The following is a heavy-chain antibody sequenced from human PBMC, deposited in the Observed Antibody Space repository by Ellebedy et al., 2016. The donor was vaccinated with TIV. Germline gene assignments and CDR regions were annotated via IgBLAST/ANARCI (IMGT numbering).Heavy chain of an antibody. J-gene: IGHJ6*02. Sequence: GESLKISCAASGFTFSSYWMSWARQAPGKGLEWVAKINQDGSETHYVDSVKGRFTISRDNVKKSLYLQMNSLRVEDTAVYYCARDGYYYSMDVWGQGTTVTVSS. CDR2: INQDGSET. CDR3: ARDGYYYSMDV. D-gene: IGHD3-22*01. CDR1: GFTFSSYW. V-gene: IGHV3-7*01.